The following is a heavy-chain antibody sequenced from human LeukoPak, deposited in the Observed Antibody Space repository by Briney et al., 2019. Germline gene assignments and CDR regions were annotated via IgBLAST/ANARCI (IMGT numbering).Heavy chain of an antibody. CDR2: INSDGSST. J-gene: IGHJ5*02. D-gene: IGHD2-15*01. Sequence: PGGSLRLSCAASGFTFSSYWMHWVRHAPGKGLVWVSRINSDGSSTSYADSVKGRFTISRDNAKNTLYLQMNSLRAEDTAVYYCARWGLVAATNWFDPWGQGTLATVSS. CDR3: ARWGLVAATNWFDP. V-gene: IGHV3-74*01. CDR1: GFTFSSYW.